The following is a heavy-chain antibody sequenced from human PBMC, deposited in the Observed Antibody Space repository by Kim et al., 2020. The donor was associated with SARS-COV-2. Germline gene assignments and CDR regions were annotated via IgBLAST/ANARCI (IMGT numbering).Heavy chain of an antibody. Sequence: GGSLRLSCAASGFTFSSSWMTWVRQAPGMGLVWLANIKEDGRTKYYVDSVKGRFTISRDNAHNSLYLQMNSLRAEDTAIYFCARARALVRGAISGFDIWGQGTTVTVSS. CDR1: GFTFSSSW. CDR3: ARARALVRGAISGFDI. D-gene: IGHD3-10*01. V-gene: IGHV3-7*03. CDR2: IKEDGRTK. J-gene: IGHJ3*02.